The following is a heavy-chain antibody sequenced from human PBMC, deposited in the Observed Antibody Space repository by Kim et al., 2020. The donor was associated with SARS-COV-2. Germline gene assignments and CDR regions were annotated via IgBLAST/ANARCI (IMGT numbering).Heavy chain of an antibody. D-gene: IGHD3-3*01. V-gene: IGHV3-33*06. Sequence: GGSLRLSCAASGFTFSSYAMHWVRQAPGKGLEWVAVIWYDGSNKYYADSVKGRFTISRDNSKNTLYLQMNSLRAEDTAVYYCAKVGPGPGYYDFSAGIDYWGQGTLVTVSS. CDR1: GFTFSSYA. CDR3: AKVGPGPGYYDFSAGIDY. CDR2: IWYDGSNK. J-gene: IGHJ4*02.